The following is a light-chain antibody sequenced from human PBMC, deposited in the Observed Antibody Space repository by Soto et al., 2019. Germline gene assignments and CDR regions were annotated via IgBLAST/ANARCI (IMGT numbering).Light chain of an antibody. CDR2: GAS. J-gene: IGKJ3*01. V-gene: IGKV1-33*01. CDR1: QDIKKY. CDR3: QHYDNLPPFT. Sequence: DVQMTQSPSSLSASIGDRVTITCQASQDIKKYLSWYQQKPGRAPKLLIYGASNLEAGVPSRFSGRGYGTAFTLAISSLQPEDIATYYCQHYDNLPPFTFGPGNNV.